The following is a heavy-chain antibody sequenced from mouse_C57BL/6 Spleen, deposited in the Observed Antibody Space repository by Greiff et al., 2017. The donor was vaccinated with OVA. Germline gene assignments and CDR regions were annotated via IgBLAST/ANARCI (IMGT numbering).Heavy chain of an antibody. V-gene: IGHV1-50*01. CDR3: ARQGIYYYGSSPLDY. CDR1: GYTFTSYW. J-gene: IGHJ4*01. CDR2: IDPSDSYT. Sequence: QVQLKQPGAELVKPGASVKLSCKASGYTFTSYWMQWVKQRPGQGLEWIGEIDPSDSYTNYNQKFKGKATLTVDTSSSTAYMQLSSLTSEDSAVYYCARQGIYYYGSSPLDYWGQGTSVTVSS. D-gene: IGHD1-1*01.